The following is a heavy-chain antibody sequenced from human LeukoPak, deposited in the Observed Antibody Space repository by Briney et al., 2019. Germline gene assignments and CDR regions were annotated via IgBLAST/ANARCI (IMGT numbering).Heavy chain of an antibody. J-gene: IGHJ4*02. CDR2: ISYSGST. V-gene: IGHV4-39*07. CDR3: ARDGGSSSQTFDY. D-gene: IGHD6-6*01. Sequence: KPSETLSLTCTVSGGSISSSSYYWGWIRQPPGKGLEWIGSISYSGSTHYNPSLKSRVTVSRNTSKNQFSLKLSSVTAADTAVYYCARDGGSSSQTFDYWGQGTLVTVSS. CDR1: GGSISSSSYY.